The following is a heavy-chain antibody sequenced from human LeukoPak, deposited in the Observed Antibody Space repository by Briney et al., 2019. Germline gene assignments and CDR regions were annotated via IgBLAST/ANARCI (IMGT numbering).Heavy chain of an antibody. Sequence: SETLSLTCTVSGGSISSSSYYWGWIRQPPGKGLEWIGGIYYSGSTYYNPSLKSRVTISVDTSKNQFSLKLSSVTAADTAVYYCARLPILWFGESPHYYYYYGMDVWGQGTTVTVSS. CDR3: ARLPILWFGESPHYYYYYGMDV. J-gene: IGHJ6*02. CDR1: GGSISSSSYY. V-gene: IGHV4-39*01. CDR2: IYYSGST. D-gene: IGHD3-10*01.